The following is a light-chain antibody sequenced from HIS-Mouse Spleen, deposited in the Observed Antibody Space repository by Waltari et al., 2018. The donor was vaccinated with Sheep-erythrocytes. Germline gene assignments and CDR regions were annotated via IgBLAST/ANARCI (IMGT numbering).Light chain of an antibody. Sequence: DIVMTQSPLSLPVTPGEPASICCRSSQSLLHSNGYNYLDWYLQKPGQSPQLLIYLGSNRASGVPDRFSGSGSGTDFTLKISRVEAEDVGVYYCMQALQTPIFTFGPGTKVDIK. V-gene: IGKV2-28*01. J-gene: IGKJ3*01. CDR1: QSLLHSNGYNY. CDR3: MQALQTPIFT. CDR2: LGS.